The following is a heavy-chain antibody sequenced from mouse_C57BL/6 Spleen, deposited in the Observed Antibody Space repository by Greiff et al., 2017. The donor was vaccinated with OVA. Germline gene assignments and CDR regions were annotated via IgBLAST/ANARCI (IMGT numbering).Heavy chain of an antibody. V-gene: IGHV1-19*01. Sequence: SGPVLVKPGASVKMSCKASGYTFTDYYMNWVKQSHGKSLEWIGVINPYNGGTSYNQKFKGKATLTVDKSSSTAYMELNSLTSEDSAVYYCARRDYDEADYYAMDYWGQGTSVTVSS. D-gene: IGHD2-4*01. CDR3: ARRDYDEADYYAMDY. CDR2: INPYNGGT. J-gene: IGHJ4*01. CDR1: GYTFTDYY.